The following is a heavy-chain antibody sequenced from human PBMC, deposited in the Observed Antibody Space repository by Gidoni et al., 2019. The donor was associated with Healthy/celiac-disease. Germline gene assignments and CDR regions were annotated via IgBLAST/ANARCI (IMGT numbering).Heavy chain of an antibody. D-gene: IGHD1-1*01. J-gene: IGHJ6*03. Sequence: QVQLQESGPGLVKPSETLSLTCTVSGGSISSYYWSWIRQPAGKGLEWIGRMYTSGSTNYNPSLKSRVTMSVDTSKNQFSLKLSSVTAADTAVYYCAGRAQPMNDDFYYYYMDVWGKGTTVTVSS. CDR2: MYTSGST. CDR3: AGRAQPMNDDFYYYYMDV. V-gene: IGHV4-4*07. CDR1: GGSISSYY.